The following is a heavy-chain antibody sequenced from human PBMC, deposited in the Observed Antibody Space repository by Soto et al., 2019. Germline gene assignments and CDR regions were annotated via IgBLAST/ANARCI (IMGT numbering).Heavy chain of an antibody. CDR2: IYPGDSDT. CDR3: ARCPFTGSYYSGFDY. J-gene: IGHJ4*02. CDR1: GYSFTTYW. Sequence: GESLKISCKASGYSFTTYWFGWVRQMPGKGLEWMGMIYPGDSDTRYSPSFQGQVTISADRPINTAYLQWSSLKASDTAMYFCARCPFTGSYYSGFDYWGQGTLVTVSS. V-gene: IGHV5-51*01. D-gene: IGHD3-22*01.